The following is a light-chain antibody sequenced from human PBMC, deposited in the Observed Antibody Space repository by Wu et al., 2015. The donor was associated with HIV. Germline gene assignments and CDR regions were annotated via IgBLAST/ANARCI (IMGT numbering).Light chain of an antibody. J-gene: IGKJ2*01. CDR2: ETS. Sequence: EIVLTQSPDTLSLPPGEGATLSCRASQTVTDSKLAWYQQKPGQAPRLLIYETSSRATGIPYRFSGSGSGTDFTLTISRLEPEDFTVYYCQRYGSSPYTFGQGTKLEIK. CDR1: QTVTDSK. CDR3: QRYGSSPYT. V-gene: IGKV3-20*01.